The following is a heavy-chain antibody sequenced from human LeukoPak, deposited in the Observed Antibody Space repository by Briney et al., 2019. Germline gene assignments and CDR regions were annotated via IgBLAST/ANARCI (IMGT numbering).Heavy chain of an antibody. CDR2: IKSKTDGGTT. V-gene: IGHV3-15*01. J-gene: IGHJ4*02. CDR3: AKANGSSSWDLFDY. D-gene: IGHD6-13*01. CDR1: GFTFSNAW. Sequence: GGSLRLSCAASGFTFSNAWMSWVRQAPGKGLEWVGRIKSKTDGGTTDYAAPVKGRFTISRDDSKNTLYLQMNSLRAEDTAVYYCAKANGSSSWDLFDYWGQGTLVTVSS.